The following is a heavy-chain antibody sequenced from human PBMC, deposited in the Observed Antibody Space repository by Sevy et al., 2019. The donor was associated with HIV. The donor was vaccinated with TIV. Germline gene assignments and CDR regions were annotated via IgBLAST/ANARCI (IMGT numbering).Heavy chain of an antibody. CDR1: GFTFSSYW. V-gene: IGHV3-74*01. CDR2: VNSDGSST. J-gene: IGHJ4*02. Sequence: GSLRLSCAASGFTFSSYWMHWVRQAPGKGPVWVSGVNSDGSSTNYADSVKGRFTMSRDSAKNTLYLQRNSLRAEDTAVYFCVAANTWQDYWGQGTLVTVSS. CDR3: VAANTWQDY. D-gene: IGHD2-15*01.